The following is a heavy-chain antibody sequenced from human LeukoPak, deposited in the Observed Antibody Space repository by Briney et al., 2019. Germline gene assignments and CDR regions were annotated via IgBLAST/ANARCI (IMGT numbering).Heavy chain of an antibody. CDR2: ISYDGSNK. J-gene: IGHJ4*02. D-gene: IGHD6-13*01. CDR3: ATERAARTATALDY. Sequence: PGGSLGLSCAASGFTFSSYGMHWVRQAPGKGLEWVAVISYDGSNKYYADSVKGRFTISRDNSNNTLFLQMNSLRAEDTAVYYCATERAARTATALDYWGQGTLVTVSS. CDR1: GFTFSSYG. V-gene: IGHV3-30*03.